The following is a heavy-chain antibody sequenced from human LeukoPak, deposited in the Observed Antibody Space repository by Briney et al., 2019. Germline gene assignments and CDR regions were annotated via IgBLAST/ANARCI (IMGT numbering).Heavy chain of an antibody. V-gene: IGHV1-46*01. CDR2: INPSGGST. Sequence: ASVKVSCKASGYTFTSYYMHWVRQAPGQGLEWMGIINPSGGSTSYAQKFQGRVTMTRDTSTSTVYMELRSLRSDDTAVYYCARRGYDPRAFDIWGQGTMVTVSS. J-gene: IGHJ3*02. CDR3: ARRGYDPRAFDI. CDR1: GYTFTSYY. D-gene: IGHD2-15*01.